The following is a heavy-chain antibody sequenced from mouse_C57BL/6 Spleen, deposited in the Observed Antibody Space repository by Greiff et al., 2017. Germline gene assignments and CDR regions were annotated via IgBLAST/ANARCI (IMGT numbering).Heavy chain of an antibody. CDR3: AREGATGTVYYAMYY. Sequence: VQLQESGPELVKPGASVKISCKASGYAFSSSWMNWVKQRPGKGLEWIGRIYPGDGDTNYNGKFKGKATLTADKSSSTAYMQLSSLTSEDSAVYFCAREGATGTVYYAMYYWGQGTSVTVSS. J-gene: IGHJ4*01. D-gene: IGHD4-1*02. CDR1: GYAFSSSW. V-gene: IGHV1-82*01. CDR2: IYPGDGDT.